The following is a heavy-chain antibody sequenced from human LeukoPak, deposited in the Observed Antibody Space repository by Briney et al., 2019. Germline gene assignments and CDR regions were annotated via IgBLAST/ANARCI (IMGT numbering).Heavy chain of an antibody. J-gene: IGHJ6*03. Sequence: SETLSLTCTVSGGSISSYYWSWIRQPAGKGLEWIGRIYTSGSTNYNPSLKSRVTMSVDTSKNQFSLKLSSVTAADMAVYYCARDRWEYQLLHYYYMDVWGKGTTVTVSS. CDR1: GGSISSYY. CDR3: ARDRWEYQLLHYYYMDV. D-gene: IGHD2-2*01. V-gene: IGHV4-4*07. CDR2: IYTSGST.